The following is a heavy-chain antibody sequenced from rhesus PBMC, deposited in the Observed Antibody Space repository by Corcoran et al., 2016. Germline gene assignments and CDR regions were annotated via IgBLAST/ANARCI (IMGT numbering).Heavy chain of an antibody. D-gene: IGHD2-21*01. CDR3: ARDEAEYCTGSGCYFDY. Sequence: QVQLQESGPGLLKPSETLSLTCAVSGGSISGGYGWGWLRQPPGKGLDWIGSIYSSSGNTYYNPSLKSRVTISTDTSKNQFSLKLSAVTAADTAVYYCARDEAEYCTGSGCYFDYWGQGVLVTVSS. CDR2: IYSSSGNT. CDR1: GGSISGGYG. J-gene: IGHJ4*01. V-gene: IGHV4S7*01.